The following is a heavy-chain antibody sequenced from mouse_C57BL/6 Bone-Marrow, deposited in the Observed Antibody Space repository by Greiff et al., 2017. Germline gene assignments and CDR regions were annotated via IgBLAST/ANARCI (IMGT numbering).Heavy chain of an antibody. CDR3: ARCFYYFDY. V-gene: IGHV1-76*01. J-gene: IGHJ2*01. CDR2: IYPGSGST. CDR1: CYTFTSYC. Sequence: VQLQQSGAELVRPGASVKLSCKASCYTFTSYCINWVKQRPGQGLEWIAGIYPGSGSTYYNEKFKGKATLTAEKSSSTAYMQLSSLTSEDSAVYFCARCFYYFDYWGQGTTLTVSS.